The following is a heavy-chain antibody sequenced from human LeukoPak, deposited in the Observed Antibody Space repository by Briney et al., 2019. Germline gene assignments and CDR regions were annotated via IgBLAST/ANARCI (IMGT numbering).Heavy chain of an antibody. J-gene: IGHJ4*02. D-gene: IGHD3-22*01. Sequence: GGSLRLSCAASGFAFNSYWMSWVRQAPGKGLEWVANIKQDGSAKDYVDSVKGRFTISRDNAKNSLYLQMNSLRAEDTALYYCAREPAPHYYDSSGYYYDYWGQGTLVTVSS. CDR2: IKQDGSAK. CDR1: GFAFNSYW. CDR3: AREPAPHYYDSSGYYYDY. V-gene: IGHV3-7*01.